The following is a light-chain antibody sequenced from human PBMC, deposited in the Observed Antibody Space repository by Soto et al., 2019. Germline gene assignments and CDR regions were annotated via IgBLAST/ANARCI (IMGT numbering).Light chain of an antibody. Sequence: LTQSPGTLSVSPGESATLSCRASQSVSSSYLAWYQQKRGQAPRLLIYGASSRATGVPDRFTGSGSGTDFTLTITRLEPEDFAVYFCQQYRRSSITFGQGTRLEIK. CDR1: QSVSSSY. V-gene: IGKV3-20*01. CDR3: QQYRRSSIT. J-gene: IGKJ5*01. CDR2: GAS.